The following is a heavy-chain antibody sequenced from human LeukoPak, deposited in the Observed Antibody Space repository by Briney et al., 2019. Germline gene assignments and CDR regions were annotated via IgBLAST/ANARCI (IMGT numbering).Heavy chain of an antibody. V-gene: IGHV3-74*01. CDR3: AREGAFPDAFDI. CDR2: INSDGSST. J-gene: IGHJ3*02. CDR1: GFTFSSYW. Sequence: GGSLRLSCAASGFTFSSYWMHWVRQAPGKGLVWVSRINSDGSSTSYADSVKGRFTISRDNAKNTLYLQMNSLRAEDTAVYYCAREGAFPDAFDIWGQGTMVTASS.